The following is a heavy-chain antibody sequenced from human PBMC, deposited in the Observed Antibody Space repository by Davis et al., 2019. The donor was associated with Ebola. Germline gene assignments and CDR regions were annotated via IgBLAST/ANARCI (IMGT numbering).Heavy chain of an antibody. V-gene: IGHV5-10-1*01. CDR1: GYSFTSYW. CDR3: ARRNVREIDY. D-gene: IGHD1-1*01. J-gene: IGHJ4*02. CDR2: IDPSDSYT. Sequence: PGGSLRLSCKGSGYSFTSYWISWVRQLPGKGLEWMGRIDPSDSYTNYSPSFQGHVTISADKSISTAYLQWSSLKASDTAMYYCARRNVREIDYWGQGTLVTVSS.